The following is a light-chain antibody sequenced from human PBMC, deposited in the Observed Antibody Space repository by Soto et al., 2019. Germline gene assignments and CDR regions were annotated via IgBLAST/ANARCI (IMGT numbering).Light chain of an antibody. CDR3: QQYGSSPWT. CDR2: GAS. Sequence: IVLTQSPGTLSFYPGERATLPSNPGQRVSSSWLAWYQQKPGQAPRLLIYGASGRASGIPDRFSGSGSGTDFTLTISRLEPEDFAAYYCQQYGSSPWTFGQGTKVDIK. V-gene: IGKV3-20*01. J-gene: IGKJ1*01. CDR1: QRVSSSW.